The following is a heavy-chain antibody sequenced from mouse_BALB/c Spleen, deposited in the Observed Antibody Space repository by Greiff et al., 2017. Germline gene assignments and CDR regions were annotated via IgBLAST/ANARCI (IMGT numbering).Heavy chain of an antibody. Sequence: VQLQQSGPGLVAPSQSLSITCTVSGFSLTSFGVHWVRQPPGKGLEWLGVIWAGGSTNYNSALMSRLSISKDNSKSQVFLKMNSLQPDDTAMYYCARDGYSYAMDYWGQGTSVTVSS. CDR1: GFSLTSFG. J-gene: IGHJ4*01. V-gene: IGHV2-9*02. CDR3: ARDGYSYAMDY. CDR2: IWAGGST. D-gene: IGHD2-3*01.